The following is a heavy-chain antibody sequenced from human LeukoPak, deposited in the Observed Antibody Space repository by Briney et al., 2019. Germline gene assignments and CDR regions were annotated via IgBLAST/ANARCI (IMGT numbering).Heavy chain of an antibody. Sequence: GGSLRLSCAASGFTFSSYWMSWVRQAPGKGLEWVANIKQDGSEKYYVDSVKGRFTISRDNAKNSLYLQMNSLRAEDTAVYYCARGGVGLVPAADLDYWGQGTLVTVS. CDR3: ARGGVGLVPAADLDY. V-gene: IGHV3-7*01. CDR2: IKQDGSEK. J-gene: IGHJ4*02. CDR1: GFTFSSYW. D-gene: IGHD2-2*01.